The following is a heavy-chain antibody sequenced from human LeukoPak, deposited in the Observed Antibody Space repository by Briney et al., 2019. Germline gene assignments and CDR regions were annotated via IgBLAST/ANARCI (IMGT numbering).Heavy chain of an antibody. J-gene: IGHJ5*02. CDR2: ISGSGGST. V-gene: IGHV3-23*01. Sequence: GGSLRLSCAASGFTFSSYAMSWVRQAPGKGLEWGSAISGSGGSTYYADSVKGRFTISRDNSKNTLYLQMNSLRAEDTTVYYCAKEGSSWFNHWFDPWGQGTLVTVSS. CDR1: GFTFSSYA. CDR3: AKEGSSWFNHWFDP. D-gene: IGHD6-13*01.